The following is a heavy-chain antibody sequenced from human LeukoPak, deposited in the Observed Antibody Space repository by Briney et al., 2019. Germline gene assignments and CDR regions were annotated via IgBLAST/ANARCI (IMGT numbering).Heavy chain of an antibody. V-gene: IGHV3-23*01. Sequence: GGSLRLSCAASGFTFSNYAMSWVRQAPGKGLEWVSGISGSGGSTYYADSVKGRFTMSRDNSKNTLDLQMNSLSAEDTAVYYCARDLVAAGPWGQGTLVTVSS. J-gene: IGHJ4*02. D-gene: IGHD6-13*01. CDR3: ARDLVAAGP. CDR2: ISGSGGST. CDR1: GFTFSNYA.